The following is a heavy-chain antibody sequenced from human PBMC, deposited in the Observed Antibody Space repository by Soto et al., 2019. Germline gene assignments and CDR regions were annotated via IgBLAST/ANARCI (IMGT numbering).Heavy chain of an antibody. J-gene: IGHJ4*01. V-gene: IGHV3-7*01. D-gene: IGHD3-10*01. CDR3: ARDSVYVSDSSVNHFLDC. Sequence: PGGSLRLSCAASGFTLRSYWMSWVRQAPGKGLEWLATIKTDASEKKYVDSVKGRFTVSRDNAKNSLYLQMDSLRAEDTAVYYCARDSVYVSDSSVNHFLDCWGRATLVTGSS. CDR1: GFTLRSYW. CDR2: IKTDASEK.